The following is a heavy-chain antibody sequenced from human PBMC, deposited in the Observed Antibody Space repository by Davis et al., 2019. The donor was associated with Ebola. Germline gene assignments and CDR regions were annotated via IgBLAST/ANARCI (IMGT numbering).Heavy chain of an antibody. CDR1: GGSISSGGYS. J-gene: IGHJ6*02. Sequence: LRLSCAVSGGSISSGGYSWSWIRQPPGKGLEWIGYIYHSGSTYYNPSLKSRVTISVDRSKNQFSLKLSSVTAADTAVYYCARDLIAARPGDYYYYYGMDVWGQGTTVTISS. D-gene: IGHD6-6*01. CDR2: IYHSGST. CDR3: ARDLIAARPGDYYYYYGMDV. V-gene: IGHV4-30-2*01.